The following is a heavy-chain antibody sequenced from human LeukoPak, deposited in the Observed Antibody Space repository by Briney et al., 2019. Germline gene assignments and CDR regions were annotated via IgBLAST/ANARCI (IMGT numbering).Heavy chain of an antibody. V-gene: IGHV3-66*01. D-gene: IGHD6-13*01. J-gene: IGHJ4*02. CDR1: GFTVSSNY. CDR2: IYSGGST. CDR3: ATSIAAAGPDDY. Sequence: GGSLRLSCAASGFTVSSNYMSWVRQAPGKGLEWVSVIYSGGSTYYADSVKGRFTISRDNSKNTLYLQMNSLRAEDTAVYYCATSIAAAGPDDYWGQGTLVTVSS.